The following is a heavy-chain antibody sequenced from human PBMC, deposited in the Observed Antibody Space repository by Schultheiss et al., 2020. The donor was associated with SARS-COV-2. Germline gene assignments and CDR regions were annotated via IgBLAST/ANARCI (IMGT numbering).Heavy chain of an antibody. D-gene: IGHD3-9*01. V-gene: IGHV4-59*08. CDR1: GGSISSYY. CDR2: IYYSGST. CDR3: ARLRLTLRYLLHSTYYYRLDV. J-gene: IGHJ6*02. Sequence: SETLSLTCTVSGGSISSYYWSWIRQPPGKGLEWIGSIYYSGSTNYNPSLKSRVTISVDTSKNQFSLKLSSVTAADTAVYYCARLRLTLRYLLHSTYYYRLDVWGQGTTVTVSS.